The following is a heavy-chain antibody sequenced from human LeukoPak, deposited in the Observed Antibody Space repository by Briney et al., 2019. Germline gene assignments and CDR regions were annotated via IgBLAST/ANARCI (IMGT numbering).Heavy chain of an antibody. Sequence: ASVKVSCKVSGYTLTELSMHWVRQAPGKGLEWMGGFDPEDGETIYAQKFQGRVTMTEDTSTDTAYMELSSLRSEDTAVYYCATDPLGQYDSSGYCFDYRGQGTLVTVSS. CDR2: FDPEDGET. D-gene: IGHD3-22*01. J-gene: IGHJ4*02. V-gene: IGHV1-24*01. CDR3: ATDPLGQYDSSGYCFDY. CDR1: GYTLTELS.